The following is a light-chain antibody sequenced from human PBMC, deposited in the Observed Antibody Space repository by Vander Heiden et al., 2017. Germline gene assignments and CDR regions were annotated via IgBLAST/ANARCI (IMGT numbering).Light chain of an antibody. CDR3: QQSYNIARRT. Sequence: IQTTQSPSALSASVGDRVTITCRASQSITTYVKWYQQKPGKATNHLIYAASTLQDVGPSRFSGSGSGTDFTLIISGMLPEDFATYYCQQSYNIARRTFGQGTKVEFK. V-gene: IGKV1-39*01. CDR1: QSITTY. J-gene: IGKJ1*01. CDR2: AAS.